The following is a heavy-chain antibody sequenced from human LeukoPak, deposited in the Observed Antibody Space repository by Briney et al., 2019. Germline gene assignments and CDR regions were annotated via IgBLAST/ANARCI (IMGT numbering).Heavy chain of an antibody. J-gene: IGHJ5*02. CDR1: GFTFSSYE. D-gene: IGHD4-17*01. Sequence: PGGSLRLSCAASGFTFSSYEMNWVRQAPGKGLEWVSYISSSGSTIYYADSEKGRFTISRDNAKNSLYLQMNSLRAEDTAVYYCARDDGPSTVSIWFDPWGQGTLVTVSS. CDR3: ARDDGPSTVSIWFDP. V-gene: IGHV3-48*03. CDR2: ISSSGSTI.